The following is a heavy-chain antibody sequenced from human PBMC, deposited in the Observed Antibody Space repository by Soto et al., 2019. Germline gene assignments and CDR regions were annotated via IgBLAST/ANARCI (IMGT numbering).Heavy chain of an antibody. Sequence: PGGSLRLSCAASGFTFTSYAMHWARQAPGKGLEWVALISYDERNKYYADSVKGRFTISRDTSKNTLYLQMNSLTAEDTAVYYCARDLGIGRAGNVMDVWGQGTRISVS. J-gene: IGHJ6*02. D-gene: IGHD6-13*01. CDR1: GFTFTSYA. CDR2: ISYDERNK. V-gene: IGHV3-30*04. CDR3: ARDLGIGRAGNVMDV.